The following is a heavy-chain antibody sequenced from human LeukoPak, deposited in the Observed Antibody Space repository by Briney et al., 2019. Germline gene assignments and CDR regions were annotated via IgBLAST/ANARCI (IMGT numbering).Heavy chain of an antibody. CDR3: AKDGWAFDY. CDR1: GFTFSSYG. CDR2: ISYDGGNK. D-gene: IGHD2-2*03. V-gene: IGHV3-30*18. J-gene: IGHJ4*02. Sequence: PGRSLRLSCAASGFTFSSYGMHWVRQAPGKGLEWVAVISYDGGNKYYADSVKGRFTISRDNSKNTLYLQMNSLRAEDTAVYYCAKDGWAFDYWGQGTLVTVSS.